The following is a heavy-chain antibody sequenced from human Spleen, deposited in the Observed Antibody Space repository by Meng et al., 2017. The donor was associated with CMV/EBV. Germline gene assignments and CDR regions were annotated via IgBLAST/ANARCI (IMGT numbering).Heavy chain of an antibody. J-gene: IGHJ6*02. CDR1: GYTFTGYY. CDR2: INPNSGGT. V-gene: IGHV1-2*02. D-gene: IGHD3-3*01. Sequence: ASVKVSCKASGYTFTGYYMHWVRQAPGQGLEWMGWINPNSGGTNYAQKFQGRVTMTRDTSTSTAYMELSRLRSDDTAVYYCARDHLARYDFWSGYYPYYYYYGMDVWGQGTTVTVSS. CDR3: ARDHLARYDFWSGYYPYYYYYGMDV.